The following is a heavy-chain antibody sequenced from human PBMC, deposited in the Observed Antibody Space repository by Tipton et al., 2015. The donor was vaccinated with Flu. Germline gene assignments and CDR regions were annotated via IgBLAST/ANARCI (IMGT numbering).Heavy chain of an antibody. CDR3: AREQQWLNGDY. V-gene: IGHV3-48*03. Sequence: SLRLSCAASGFTFSSYEMNWVRQAPGKGLEWVSYISSSGSTIYYADSVKGRFTISRDNAKNSLYLQMNSLRAEDTAVYYCAREQQWLNGDYWGQGTPVTVSS. D-gene: IGHD6-19*01. CDR1: GFTFSSYE. CDR2: ISSSGSTI. J-gene: IGHJ4*02.